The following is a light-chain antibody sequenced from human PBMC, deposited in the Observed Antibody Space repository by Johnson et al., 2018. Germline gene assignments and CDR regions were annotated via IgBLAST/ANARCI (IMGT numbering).Light chain of an antibody. V-gene: IGLV1-51*02. J-gene: IGLJ1*01. CDR1: SSNIGNNY. CDR3: GTWDSSLSAGNV. Sequence: QSVLTQPPSVSAAPGQKVTISCSGSSSNIGNNYVSWYQQLPGTAPKLLIYENNKRPSGISDRFSGSKSGTSATLGITGLQTGDEADYDYGTWDSSLSAGNVFGTGTKVTVL. CDR2: ENN.